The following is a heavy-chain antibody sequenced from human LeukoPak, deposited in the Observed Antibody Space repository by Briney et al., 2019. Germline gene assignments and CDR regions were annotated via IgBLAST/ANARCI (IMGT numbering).Heavy chain of an antibody. V-gene: IGHV6-1*01. CDR3: ARGGYGDYSHFDY. Sequence: SQTLSLTCAISGDSVSSNSAAWSWIRQSPSRGLEWLGRTYYRSKWYNDYAVSVKSRITINPDTSKNQFSLQLNSVTPEVTAVYYCARGGYGDYSHFDYWGQGTLVTLSS. J-gene: IGHJ4*02. CDR2: TYYRSKWYN. CDR1: GDSVSSNSAA. D-gene: IGHD4-17*01.